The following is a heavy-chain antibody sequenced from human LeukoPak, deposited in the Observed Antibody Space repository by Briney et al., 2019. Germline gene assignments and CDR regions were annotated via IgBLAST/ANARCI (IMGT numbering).Heavy chain of an antibody. CDR3: ARALGAFGEFDP. CDR1: GFTFSDHY. Sequence: PGGSLRLSCAASGFTFSDHYMSWVRQAPGKGLEWVSVIYSGGSTYYADSVKGRFTISRDNSKNTLYLQMNSLRAEDTAVYYCARALGAFGEFDPWGQGTLVTVSS. V-gene: IGHV3-66*01. D-gene: IGHD3-10*01. CDR2: IYSGGST. J-gene: IGHJ5*02.